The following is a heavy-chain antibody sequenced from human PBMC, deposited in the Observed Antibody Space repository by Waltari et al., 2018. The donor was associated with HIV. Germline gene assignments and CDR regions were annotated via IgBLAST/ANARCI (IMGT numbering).Heavy chain of an antibody. Sequence: QVQLQKSPSQFKKPGTSVKISCKSSETAFSGSVINWVRQAPGQGLEWIGLIDTKTGSPTYAQVFSGLLILSLDTSVTTSYLQIRALKTNDTATYYCAEGYGAFDFDYWGQGTLITVSP. CDR1: ETAFSGSV. V-gene: IGHV7-4-1*01. D-gene: IGHD2-15*01. CDR2: IDTKTGSP. J-gene: IGHJ4*02. CDR3: AEGYGAFDFDY.